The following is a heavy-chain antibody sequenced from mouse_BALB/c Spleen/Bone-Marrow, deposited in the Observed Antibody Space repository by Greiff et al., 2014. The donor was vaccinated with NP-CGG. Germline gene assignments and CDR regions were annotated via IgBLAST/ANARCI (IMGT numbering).Heavy chain of an antibody. J-gene: IGHJ2*01. Sequence: EVQVVESGPGLVKPSQSLSLTCSVTGYSITSGYYWNWIRQFPGNKLEWMGYISYDGNNNYNPSLKNRISITRDTSKNQFFLKLNSVTTEDTATYYCARRGYGNLDYWGQGTTLTVSS. D-gene: IGHD2-10*02. CDR1: GYSITSGYY. V-gene: IGHV3-6*02. CDR3: ARRGYGNLDY. CDR2: ISYDGNN.